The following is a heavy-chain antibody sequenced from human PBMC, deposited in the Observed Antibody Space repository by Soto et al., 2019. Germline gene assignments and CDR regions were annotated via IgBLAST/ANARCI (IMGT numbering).Heavy chain of an antibody. CDR2: ISTSTGNT. V-gene: IGHV1-18*04. D-gene: IGHD2-21*01. CDR1: GYTFTNYD. Sequence: QVRLVQSGTEVKKPGASVKVSCKASGYTFTNYDVTWVRQAPGQGLEWMGGISTSTGNTNNAQKLQGRVTMTTDTTARRAYMEQRSLRSDDQAVYYCARGEVMAARHDCYDIWGQGTLVTVSS. J-gene: IGHJ3*02. CDR3: ARGEVMAARHDCYDI.